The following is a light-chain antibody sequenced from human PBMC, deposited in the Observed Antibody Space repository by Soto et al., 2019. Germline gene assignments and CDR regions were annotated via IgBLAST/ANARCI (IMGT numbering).Light chain of an antibody. Sequence: SYELTQPPSLSVAPGQTARISCGGNTIGSKTVHWYQQKPGQAPVLVVYDGSDRPPGIPGRFSGSNSGNTATLTISRVEAGDEADYYCQVWDSSRDPYVFGPGTKLTVL. CDR1: TIGSKT. V-gene: IGLV3-21*02. CDR3: QVWDSSRDPYV. CDR2: DGS. J-gene: IGLJ1*01.